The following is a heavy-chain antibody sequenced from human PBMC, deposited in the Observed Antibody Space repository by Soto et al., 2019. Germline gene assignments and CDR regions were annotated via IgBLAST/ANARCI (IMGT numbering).Heavy chain of an antibody. CDR3: AHSIPSGSPNLFDP. CDR1: GFSLSTSGVG. CDR2: IYWDDDK. Sequence: QITLKESGPTLVKPTQNLTLTCTFSGFSLSTSGVGVDWIRQPPGKALEWLALIYWDDDKRYSPSLKSRLTITKDTSKNQVVLTMTNMDPVDTATYYCAHSIPSGSPNLFDPWGQGTLVTVSS. D-gene: IGHD3-10*01. V-gene: IGHV2-5*02. J-gene: IGHJ5*02.